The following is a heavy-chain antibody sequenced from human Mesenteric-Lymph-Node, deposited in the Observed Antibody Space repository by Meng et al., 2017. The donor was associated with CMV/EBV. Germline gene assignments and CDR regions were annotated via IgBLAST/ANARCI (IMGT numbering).Heavy chain of an antibody. CDR2: ISNDGNTI. J-gene: IGHJ3*02. CDR1: GFSFNTYA. V-gene: IGHV3-30-3*01. CDR3: ARDNRADAFDI. Sequence: GESLKISCAASGFSFNTYAMHWVRQAPGTGLEWVAVISNDGNTIHYPDSVKGRFTVSRDNSKDTLYLQMNSPRAEDTALYYCARDNRADAFDIWGQGTMVTVSS.